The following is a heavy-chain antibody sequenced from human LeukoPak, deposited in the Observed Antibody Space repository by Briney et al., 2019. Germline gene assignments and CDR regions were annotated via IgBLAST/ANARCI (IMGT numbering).Heavy chain of an antibody. CDR1: GFTFDDYA. Sequence: GGSLRLSCAASGFTFDDYAMHWVRQAPGKGLEWVSLISWDGKSTYYADSVKGRFTISRDNSKNSLYLQMNSLRVEDTALYYCAKATYYYDSRGYDYWGQGTLVTVSS. CDR2: ISWDGKST. J-gene: IGHJ4*02. D-gene: IGHD3-22*01. V-gene: IGHV3-43D*03. CDR3: AKATYYYDSRGYDY.